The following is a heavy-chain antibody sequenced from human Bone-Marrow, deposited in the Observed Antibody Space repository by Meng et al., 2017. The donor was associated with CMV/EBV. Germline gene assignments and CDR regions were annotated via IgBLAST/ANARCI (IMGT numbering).Heavy chain of an antibody. V-gene: IGHV3-30-3*01. CDR1: GFTFSSYA. D-gene: IGHD3-3*01. CDR2: ISYDGSNK. CDR3: ARDISDLFWSGSLYYYGMDV. J-gene: IGHJ6*02. Sequence: GSLRLSCAASGFTFSSYAMHWVRQAPGKGLEWVAVISYDGSNKYYADSVKGRFTISRDNSKNTLYLQMNSLRAEDTAVYYCARDISDLFWSGSLYYYGMDVWGQGTTVTVSS.